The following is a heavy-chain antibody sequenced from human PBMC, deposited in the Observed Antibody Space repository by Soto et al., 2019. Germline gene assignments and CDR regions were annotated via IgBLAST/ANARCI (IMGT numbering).Heavy chain of an antibody. CDR2: ISGSGDTT. CDR3: AERSYGFDY. D-gene: IGHD4-17*01. V-gene: IGHV3-23*01. J-gene: IGHJ4*02. CDR1: GFNFGNYV. Sequence: PLRVSYAASGFNFGNYVMTWVRQAPGKGLEWVSEISGSGDTTYYADSVKGRFTISRDNSKNTLYLQINSLRAEDTAVYYCAERSYGFDYWGQGTLVTVSS.